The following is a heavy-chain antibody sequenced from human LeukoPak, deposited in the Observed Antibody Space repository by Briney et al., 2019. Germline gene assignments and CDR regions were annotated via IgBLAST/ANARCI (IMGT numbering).Heavy chain of an antibody. Sequence: SGPTLVNPTQTLTLTCTFSGFSLSTSGVGVAWIRQSPGQALEWLAVIYWNDDQRYSPSLKSRLTITKDTSKNQVVLTMTNMDPADTATYHCAHNGLYHWGQGTPVTVSS. CDR2: IYWNDDQ. D-gene: IGHD2-15*01. CDR1: GFSLSTSGVG. CDR3: AHNGLYH. V-gene: IGHV2-5*01. J-gene: IGHJ5*02.